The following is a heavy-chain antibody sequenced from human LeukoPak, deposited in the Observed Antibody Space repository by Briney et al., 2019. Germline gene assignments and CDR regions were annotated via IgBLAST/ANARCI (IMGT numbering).Heavy chain of an antibody. J-gene: IGHJ4*02. CDR2: IYSGGST. D-gene: IGHD3-22*01. CDR3: ARDFHRRLYDSSGYYPY. CDR1: GFTVSSNY. V-gene: IGHV3-53*01. Sequence: GGSLRLSCAASGFTVSSNYMSWVRQAPGKGLEWVSVIYSGGSTYYADSVKGRFTISRDNAKNSLYLQMNSLRAEDTAVYYCARDFHRRLYDSSGYYPYWGQGTLVTVSS.